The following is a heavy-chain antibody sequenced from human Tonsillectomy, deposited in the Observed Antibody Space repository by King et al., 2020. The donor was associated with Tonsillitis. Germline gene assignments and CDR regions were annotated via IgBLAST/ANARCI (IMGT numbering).Heavy chain of an antibody. D-gene: IGHD1/OR15-1a*01. V-gene: IGHV2-70*04. CDR1: GFSLSTSAMR. Sequence: TLKESGPALVKPTQTLTLTCTFSGFSLSTSAMRVSWIRQPPGKALEWLARIDWDDDKFYSTSLKTRLTISKETSKNQVVLTMTNLDPVDTATYYCARTNNSPYYFDYWGQGTLVTVSS. CDR3: ARTNNSPYYFDY. CDR2: IDWDDDK. J-gene: IGHJ4*02.